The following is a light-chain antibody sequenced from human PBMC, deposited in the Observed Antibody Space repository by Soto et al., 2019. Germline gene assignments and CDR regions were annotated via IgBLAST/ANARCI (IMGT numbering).Light chain of an antibody. CDR1: SSDVGGYNY. CDR2: EVS. V-gene: IGLV2-8*01. Sequence: QSVLPQPPSASGSPGQSVTISCAGTSSDVGGYNYVSWYQQHPGKAPKLLIYEVSKRPSGVPDRFSGSKSGNTASLTVSGLQADDEADYYCNSYAGSNNLAIFGTGNKVTV. CDR3: NSYAGSNNLAI. J-gene: IGLJ1*01.